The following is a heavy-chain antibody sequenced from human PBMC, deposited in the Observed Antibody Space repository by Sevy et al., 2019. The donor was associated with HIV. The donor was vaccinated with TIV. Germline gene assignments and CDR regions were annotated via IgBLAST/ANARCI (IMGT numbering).Heavy chain of an antibody. CDR2: ISSDGSST. Sequence: GGSLRLSCAASGFTFSSYWMHWVRQAPGKGLVWVSRISSDGSSTSYADSVKGRFTISRDNAKNTLYLQMNSLRAEDTAVYYCAREEGGSYYDYWGQGTLVTVSS. CDR3: AREEGGSYYDY. J-gene: IGHJ4*02. D-gene: IGHD1-26*01. V-gene: IGHV3-74*01. CDR1: GFTFSSYW.